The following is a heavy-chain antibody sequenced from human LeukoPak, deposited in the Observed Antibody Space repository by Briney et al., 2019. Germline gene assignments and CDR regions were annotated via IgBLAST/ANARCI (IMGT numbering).Heavy chain of an antibody. Sequence: PSETLSLTCTISGGSISSGGYYWSWIRQHPGKGLEWIGYIYYRGSTYYNPSLKSRVTISVDTSKNQFSLKLSSVTAADTAVYYCARDLKKNWFDPWGQGTLVTVSS. J-gene: IGHJ5*02. CDR2: IYYRGST. CDR1: GGSISSGGYY. V-gene: IGHV4-31*03. CDR3: ARDLKKNWFDP.